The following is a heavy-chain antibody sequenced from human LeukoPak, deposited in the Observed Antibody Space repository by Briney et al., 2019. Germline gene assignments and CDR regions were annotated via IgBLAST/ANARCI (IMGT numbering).Heavy chain of an antibody. CDR2: ISPYNGNT. J-gene: IGHJ4*02. CDR1: GYTFTSYG. CDR3: ARSTMVRGVIIMDDY. Sequence: GASVKVSCKASGYTFTSYGISWVRQAPGQGLEWMGWISPYNGNTDYAQNLQGRVSMTTDTSTSTAYMELRSLRSDDTAVYYCARSTMVRGVIIMDDYWGQGTLVTVSS. D-gene: IGHD3-10*01. V-gene: IGHV1-18*01.